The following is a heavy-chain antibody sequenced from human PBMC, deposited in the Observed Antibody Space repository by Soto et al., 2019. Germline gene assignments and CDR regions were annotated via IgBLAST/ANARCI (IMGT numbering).Heavy chain of an antibody. D-gene: IGHD2-8*02. CDR2: IYYSGST. CDR3: AREGSTGGFDY. Sequence: SATLSLTCAVSGDSISSSNWWSWVRQPPGKGLEWIAYIYYSGSTKYNPSLKSRVTISLDTSKNQFSLKLNSVTAADTAVYYCAREGSTGGFDYWGQGNMVS. CDR1: GDSISSSNW. J-gene: IGHJ4*02. V-gene: IGHV4-4*02.